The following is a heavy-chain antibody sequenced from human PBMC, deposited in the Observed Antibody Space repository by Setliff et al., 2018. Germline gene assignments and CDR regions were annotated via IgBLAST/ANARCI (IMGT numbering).Heavy chain of an antibody. V-gene: IGHV4-4*07. CDR1: GGSISSYY. CDR2: TYIGGSA. Sequence: KPSETLSLTCTVSGGSISSYYWSWIRQPAGKGLEWIGHTYIGGSANYNPSLKSRVTMSIDTSKNQFSLKLNSVTAADMAVYYCAREQWLDPPGYYYMDVWAKGTTVTV. CDR3: AREQWLDPPGYYYMDV. J-gene: IGHJ6*03. D-gene: IGHD6-19*01.